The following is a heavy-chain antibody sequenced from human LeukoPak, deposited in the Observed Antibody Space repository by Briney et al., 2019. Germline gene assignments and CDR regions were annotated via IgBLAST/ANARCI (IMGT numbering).Heavy chain of an antibody. CDR2: ISGGGGST. CDR3: AKVVGMCDY. D-gene: IGHD2-21*01. Sequence: GGSLRLSCAASGFTFSNYAMSWVRQAPGKGLEWVSGISGGGGSTDYADSVKGRFAISRDNSKNTLYLQMNSLRAEDTAVYYCAKVVGMCDYWGQGTLVTVSS. J-gene: IGHJ4*02. V-gene: IGHV3-23*01. CDR1: GFTFSNYA.